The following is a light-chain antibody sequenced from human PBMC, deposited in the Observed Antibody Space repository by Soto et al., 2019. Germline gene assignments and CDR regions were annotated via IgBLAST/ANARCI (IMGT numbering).Light chain of an antibody. CDR2: EGS. Sequence: HSALTQPASVSGSPGQSITISCTATSSDIGSHKLVSWYQQYPGKAPKLMIYEGSKRPSGVSNRFSGSKSGNTASLTISGLQAEDEADYYCCSYSGCCTVVFVGGTKLTVL. V-gene: IGLV2-23*01. CDR1: SSDIGSHKL. CDR3: CSYSGCCTVV. J-gene: IGLJ2*01.